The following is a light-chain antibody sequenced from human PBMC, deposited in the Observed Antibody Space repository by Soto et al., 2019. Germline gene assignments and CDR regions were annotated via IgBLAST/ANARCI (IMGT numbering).Light chain of an antibody. CDR2: GAS. V-gene: IGKV3-20*01. Sequence: ELVLTQSPGTLSLSPGERATLSCRASQSVSSSYLAWYQQKPGQAPRLLIYGASSRATGIPDRFSGSGSGTDVTLTFSRLEPEDFAVYYCQQYGSSPPWTFGQGTRVEIK. J-gene: IGKJ1*01. CDR1: QSVSSSY. CDR3: QQYGSSPPWT.